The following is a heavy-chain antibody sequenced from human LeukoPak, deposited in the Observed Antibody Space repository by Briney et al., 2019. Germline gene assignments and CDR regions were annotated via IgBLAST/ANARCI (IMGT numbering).Heavy chain of an antibody. D-gene: IGHD2-2*02. J-gene: IGHJ4*02. Sequence: GASVKVSCKASGYTFTNYGISWVRQAPGQGLDWMGWINAYNGNTNYAQKFQGRVTMTTDTSTSTGYMELRSLRSDDTAVYYCARVCSSASCYNNYWGQGTLVTVSS. V-gene: IGHV1-18*01. CDR3: ARVCSSASCYNNY. CDR1: GYTFTNYG. CDR2: INAYNGNT.